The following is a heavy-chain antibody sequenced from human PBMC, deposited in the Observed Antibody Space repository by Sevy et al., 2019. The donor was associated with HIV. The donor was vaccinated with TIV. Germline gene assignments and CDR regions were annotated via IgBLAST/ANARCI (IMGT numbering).Heavy chain of an antibody. V-gene: IGHV3-74*01. CDR3: ARELERRLNYYYGMDV. J-gene: IGHJ6*02. CDR2: INSDGSST. D-gene: IGHD1-1*01. CDR1: GFTFSSYW. Sequence: GGSLRLSCAASGFTFSSYWMHWARQAPGKGLVWVSRINSDGSSTSYADSVKGRFTISRDNAKNTLYLQMNSLRAEDTAVYYCARELERRLNYYYGMDVWGQGTTVTVSS.